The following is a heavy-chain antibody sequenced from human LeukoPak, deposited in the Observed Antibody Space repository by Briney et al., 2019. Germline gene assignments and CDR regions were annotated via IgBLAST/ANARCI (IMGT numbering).Heavy chain of an antibody. CDR2: IKEDGSEK. CDR1: GFTISRYW. Sequence: PGGSLRLSCAASGFTISRYWMSWVRQAPGKGLEWVANIKEDGSEKNYVDSVKGRFTISRDNAKSSLYLQMNSLRVEDTALYYCAVIVAAGTGGFDSWGQGTLVIVSS. V-gene: IGHV3-7*01. J-gene: IGHJ4*02. D-gene: IGHD6-13*01. CDR3: AVIVAAGTGGFDS.